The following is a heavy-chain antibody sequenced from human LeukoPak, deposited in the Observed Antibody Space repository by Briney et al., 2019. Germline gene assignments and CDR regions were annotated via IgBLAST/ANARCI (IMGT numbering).Heavy chain of an antibody. Sequence: GGSLRLSCAASGFTVSSNYMSWVRQAPGKGLEWVSVIYSGGSTYYADYVKGRFTISRDNSKNTLYLQMNSLRAEDTAVYYCASPSSSPDAFDIWGQGTMVTVSS. CDR3: ASPSSSPDAFDI. CDR2: IYSGGST. J-gene: IGHJ3*02. V-gene: IGHV3-66*02. CDR1: GFTVSSNY. D-gene: IGHD6-6*01.